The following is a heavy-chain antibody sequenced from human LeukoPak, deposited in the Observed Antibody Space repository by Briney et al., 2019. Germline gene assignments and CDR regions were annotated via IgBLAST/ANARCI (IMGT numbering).Heavy chain of an antibody. Sequence: GGSLRLSCAASGFTFSSYAMSWVRQAPGKGLEWVSAISGSGGSTYYADSVKGRFTISRDNSKNTLYLQMNSLRAEDTAVYYCAKFPSAYDSSGARANQGYWGQGTLVTVSS. V-gene: IGHV3-23*01. CDR1: GFTFSSYA. CDR3: AKFPSAYDSSGARANQGY. CDR2: ISGSGGST. D-gene: IGHD3-22*01. J-gene: IGHJ4*02.